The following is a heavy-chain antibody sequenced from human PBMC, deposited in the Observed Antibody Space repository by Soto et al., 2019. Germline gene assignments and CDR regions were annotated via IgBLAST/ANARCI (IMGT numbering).Heavy chain of an antibody. J-gene: IGHJ6*02. CDR2: INPGYPAGRST. Sequence: GSAKVPGNASGYTLKTFFMHWVRHAPGRGLEWMGVINPGYPAGRSTTYAQKLKGRVTMTTDTSTSKVYMELSRLRSDDTAVYYCAREAIVAGATTGMDVWGQGTTVTASS. D-gene: IGHD1-26*01. V-gene: IGHV1-46*02. CDR1: GYTLKTFF. CDR3: AREAIVAGATTGMDV.